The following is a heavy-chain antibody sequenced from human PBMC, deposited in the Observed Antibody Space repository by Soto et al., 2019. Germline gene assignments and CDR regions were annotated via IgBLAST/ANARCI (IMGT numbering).Heavy chain of an antibody. V-gene: IGHV1-2*02. CDR3: ARPPVRSAAAHHY. CDR1: GYTFTGYY. Sequence: ASVKVSCKASGYTFTGYYVHWVRQAPGQGLEWMGWVNPNSGGTNYAQKFQGRVTMTRDTSISTAYMELSRLRSDDTAVYYCARPPVRSAAAHHYWGQGTLVTVSS. D-gene: IGHD6-13*01. CDR2: VNPNSGGT. J-gene: IGHJ4*02.